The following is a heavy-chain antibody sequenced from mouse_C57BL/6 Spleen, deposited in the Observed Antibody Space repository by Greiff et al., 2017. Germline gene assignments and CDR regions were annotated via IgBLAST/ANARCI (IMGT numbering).Heavy chain of an antibody. V-gene: IGHV1-76*01. D-gene: IGHD2-1*01. Sequence: QVQLQQSGAELVRPGASVKLSCKASGYTFTDYYINWVKQRPGQGLEWIARIYPGSGNTYYNEKFKGKATLTAEKSSSTAYMQLSSLTSEDSAVYFCARRGIYYGNYRDAMDYWGQGTSVTVSS. J-gene: IGHJ4*01. CDR1: GYTFTDYY. CDR2: IYPGSGNT. CDR3: ARRGIYYGNYRDAMDY.